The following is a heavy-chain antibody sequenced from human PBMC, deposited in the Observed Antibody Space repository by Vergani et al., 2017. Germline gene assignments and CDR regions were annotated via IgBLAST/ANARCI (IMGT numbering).Heavy chain of an antibody. D-gene: IGHD3-22*01. CDR3: AREARYYYDSSGYYFDY. Sequence: QVQLQESGPGLVKPSETLSLTCTVSGGSISSYYWSWIRQPPGKGLEWIGYIYYSGSTNYNPSRKSRVTISVDTSKNQFYLKVSSVTAADTAVYYCAREARYYYDSSGYYFDYWGQGTLVTVSS. CDR1: GGSISSYY. V-gene: IGHV4-59*01. CDR2: IYYSGST. J-gene: IGHJ4*02.